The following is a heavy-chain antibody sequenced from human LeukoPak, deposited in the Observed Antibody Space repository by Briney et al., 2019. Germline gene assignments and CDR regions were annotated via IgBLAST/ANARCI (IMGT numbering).Heavy chain of an antibody. V-gene: IGHV3-33*01. Sequence: GGSLRPSCAASGFTFSSYGMHWVRQAPGKGLEWVAVIWYDGSNKYYADSVKGRFTISRDNSKNTLYLQMNSLRAEDTAVYYCARGRIAAADPYYFDYWGQGTLVTVSS. D-gene: IGHD6-13*01. CDR3: ARGRIAAADPYYFDY. J-gene: IGHJ4*02. CDR1: GFTFSSYG. CDR2: IWYDGSNK.